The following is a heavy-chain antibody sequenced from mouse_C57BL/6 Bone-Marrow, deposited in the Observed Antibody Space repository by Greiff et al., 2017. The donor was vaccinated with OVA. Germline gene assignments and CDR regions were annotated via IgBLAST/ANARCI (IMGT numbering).Heavy chain of an antibody. J-gene: IGHJ3*01. V-gene: IGHV5-9*01. CDR3: ARPRSTRAWFAY. CDR1: GFTFSSYT. CDR2: ISGGGGNT. D-gene: IGHD2-1*01. Sequence: EVQGVESGGGLVKPGGSLKLSCAASGFTFSSYTMSWVRQTPEKRLEWVATISGGGGNTYYPDSVKGRFTISRDNAKNTLYLQMSSLRSEDTALYYCARPRSTRAWFAYWGQGTLVTVSA.